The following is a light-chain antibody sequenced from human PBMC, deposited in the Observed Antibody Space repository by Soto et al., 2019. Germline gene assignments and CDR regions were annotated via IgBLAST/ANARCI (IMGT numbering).Light chain of an antibody. CDR2: EVT. J-gene: IGLJ1*01. CDR3: SSYTSTSRYV. Sequence: QSVLTQPPSVSGSPGQSVTISCTGASSDVGKYDRVSWYQQPPGTAPKLIIYEVTNRHSGVPARFSRSKSGNTASLTISGLQAEDEADYYCSSYTSTSRYVFGAGTKVTVL. CDR1: SSDVGKYDR. V-gene: IGLV2-18*02.